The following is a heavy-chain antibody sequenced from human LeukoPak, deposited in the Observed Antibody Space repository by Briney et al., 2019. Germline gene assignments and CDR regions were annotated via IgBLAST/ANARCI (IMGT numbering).Heavy chain of an antibody. CDR2: IRSKAYGGTT. CDR3: KMSGDHAALDI. D-gene: IGHD4-17*01. Sequence: GQSLRLSCTASGFTFGDYAMSWVRQAPGKGLEWVGFIRSKAYGGTTEYAASVKGRFTISRDDSKSIAYLQMNSLKTEDTAVYYCKMSGDHAALDIWGQGTMVTVSS. CDR1: GFTFGDYA. V-gene: IGHV3-49*04. J-gene: IGHJ3*02.